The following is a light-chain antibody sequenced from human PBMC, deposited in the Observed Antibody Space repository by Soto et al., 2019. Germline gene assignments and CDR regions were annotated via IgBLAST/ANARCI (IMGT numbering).Light chain of an antibody. Sequence: QSVRTQPACVSVSPGQSITISCTGTGSDVGGYDYVSWYQHHPGKAPKVMIYEVTNRPSGVSNRFSGSKSGNTASLTISGLLAEDEADYYCSSYTSSSTYVFGTGTKVTVL. CDR3: SSYTSSSTYV. CDR2: EVT. V-gene: IGLV2-14*01. CDR1: GSDVGGYDY. J-gene: IGLJ1*01.